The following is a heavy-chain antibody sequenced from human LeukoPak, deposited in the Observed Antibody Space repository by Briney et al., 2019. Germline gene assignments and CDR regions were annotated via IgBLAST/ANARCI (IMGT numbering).Heavy chain of an antibody. Sequence: PGGSLRLSCAASGFTFSSYAMSWVRQAPGKGLEWVSAISGSGGSTYYAGSVKGRFTISRDNSKNTLYLQMNSLRAEDTAVYYCARVGSGYSYGYHYWGQGTLVTVSS. J-gene: IGHJ4*02. CDR1: GFTFSSYA. D-gene: IGHD5-18*01. V-gene: IGHV3-23*01. CDR3: ARVGSGYSYGYHY. CDR2: ISGSGGST.